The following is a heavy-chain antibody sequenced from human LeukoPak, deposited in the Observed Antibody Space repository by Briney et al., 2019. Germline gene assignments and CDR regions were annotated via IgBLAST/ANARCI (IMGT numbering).Heavy chain of an antibody. V-gene: IGHV4-38-2*02. CDR2: IYHSGST. Sequence: SETLSLTCTVSGYSISSGYYWGWIRQPPGQGLEWIGSIYHSGSTSYNPSLKSRVTISVDTSKNQFSLKLSSVTAADTAVYYCARDLAYCGGDCYSWGQGTLVTVSS. CDR1: GYSISSGYY. D-gene: IGHD2-21*01. J-gene: IGHJ5*02. CDR3: ARDLAYCGGDCYS.